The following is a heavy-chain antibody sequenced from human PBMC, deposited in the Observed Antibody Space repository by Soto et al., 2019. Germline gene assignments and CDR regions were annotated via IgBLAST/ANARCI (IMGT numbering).Heavy chain of an antibody. CDR2: INAGNGNT. D-gene: IGHD3-22*01. V-gene: IGHV1-3*05. J-gene: IGHJ4*02. CDR1: GYTFTSYA. CDR3: ARGSGYYYWDDY. Sequence: QVQLVQSGAEEKKPGASVKVSCKASGYTFTSYAVHWVCQAPGQRLEWMGWINAGNGNTKYSQKFQGRVTITRDTSASTAYMELSSLRSEDTAVYYCARGSGYYYWDDYWGQGTLVTVSS.